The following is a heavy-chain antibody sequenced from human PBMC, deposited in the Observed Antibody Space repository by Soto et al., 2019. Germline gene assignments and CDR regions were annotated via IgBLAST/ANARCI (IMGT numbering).Heavy chain of an antibody. CDR1: GFTFSSYA. CDR2: IIGSGGST. J-gene: IGHJ4*02. CDR3: AKDGGFSSSPSYFHY. D-gene: IGHD6-6*01. Sequence: GGSLRLSCAASGFTFSSYAMSWVRQAPGKGLEWVSGIIGSGGSTFNADSVKGRFTISRDNSKNTLYLQLNSLRADDTAVYYCAKDGGFSSSPSYFHYWGQGTLVTVS. V-gene: IGHV3-23*01.